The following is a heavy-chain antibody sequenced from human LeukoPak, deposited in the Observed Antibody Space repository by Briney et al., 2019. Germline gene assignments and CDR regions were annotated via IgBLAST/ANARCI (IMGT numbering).Heavy chain of an antibody. CDR3: AKSGYSSGWYELALVTNFDY. CDR2: ISGSGGST. V-gene: IGHV3-23*01. J-gene: IGHJ4*02. CDR1: GFTFGSYA. Sequence: PGGSLRLSCAASGFTFGSYAMSWVRQAPGKGLEWVSAISGSGGSTYYADSVKGRFTISRDNSKNTLYLQMNSLRAEDTAVYYCAKSGYSSGWYELALVTNFDYWGQGTLVTVSS. D-gene: IGHD6-19*01.